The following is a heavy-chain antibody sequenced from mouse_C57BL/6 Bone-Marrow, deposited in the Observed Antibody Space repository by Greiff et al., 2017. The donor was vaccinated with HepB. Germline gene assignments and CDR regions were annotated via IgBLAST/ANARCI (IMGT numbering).Heavy chain of an antibody. D-gene: IGHD4-1*01. V-gene: IGHV1-54*01. Sequence: VQLQQSGAELVRPGTSVKVSCKASGYAFTNYLIEWVKQRPGQGLEWIGVINPGSGGTNYNEKFKGKATLTADKSSSTAYMQLSSLTSEDSAVYFCARRSSGTGRFAYWGQGTLVTVSA. CDR1: GYAFTNYL. CDR2: INPGSGGT. CDR3: ARRSSGTGRFAY. J-gene: IGHJ3*01.